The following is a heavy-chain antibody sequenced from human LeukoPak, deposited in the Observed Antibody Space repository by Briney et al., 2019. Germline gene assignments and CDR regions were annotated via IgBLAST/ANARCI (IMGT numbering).Heavy chain of an antibody. CDR3: ARDYASDY. Sequence: GGSLRLSCAASGFTFSRYEMNWVRQAPGKGLEWVSYISRSGDTIYFADSVKGRFAISRDNAKNSLYLQMSSLRAEDTAVYYCARDYASDYWGQGTLVTVSS. V-gene: IGHV3-48*03. D-gene: IGHD3-10*01. CDR2: ISRSGDTI. CDR1: GFTFSRYE. J-gene: IGHJ4*02.